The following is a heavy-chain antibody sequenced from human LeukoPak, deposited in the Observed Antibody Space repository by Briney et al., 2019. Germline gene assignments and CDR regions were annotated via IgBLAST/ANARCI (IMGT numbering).Heavy chain of an antibody. J-gene: IGHJ5*02. Sequence: GGSLRLSCAASGFTFSSYEMNWVRQAPGKGLEWVSDISGSGASTYYADSVKGRFTISRDNSKNTLYLQMNSLRAEDTAVYYCAKKYNTGLDPWGQGTLVTVSS. D-gene: IGHD1-14*01. V-gene: IGHV3-23*01. CDR1: GFTFSSYE. CDR3: AKKYNTGLDP. CDR2: ISGSGAST.